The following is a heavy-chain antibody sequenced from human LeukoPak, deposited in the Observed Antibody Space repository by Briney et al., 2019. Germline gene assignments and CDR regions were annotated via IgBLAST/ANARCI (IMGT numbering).Heavy chain of an antibody. V-gene: IGHV3-33*01. D-gene: IGHD1-26*01. CDR3: VRASIEGATILDY. CDR1: GFTFSSIS. Sequence: GGSLRLSCAASGFTFSSISMHWVRQTPGKGLEWVAGIWYDGSSKYYTDSVQGRFTISRDNDRNTLFLQMNSLRAQDTAVYYCVRASIEGATILDYWGQGTLVTVSS. CDR2: IWYDGSSK. J-gene: IGHJ4*02.